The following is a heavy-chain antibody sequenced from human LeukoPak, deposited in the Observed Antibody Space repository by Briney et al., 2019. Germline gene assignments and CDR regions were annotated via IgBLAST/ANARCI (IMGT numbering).Heavy chain of an antibody. CDR3: AVTTYYYDSSGYSPIDY. Sequence: ASVKVPCKTSGYTFTSYDINWVRQATGQGLEWMGWMNPNSGNTGYAQKFQGRVTMTRNTSISTAYMELSSLRSEDTAVYYCAVTTYYYDSSGYSPIDYWGQGTLVTVSS. D-gene: IGHD3-22*01. CDR2: MNPNSGNT. V-gene: IGHV1-8*01. J-gene: IGHJ4*02. CDR1: GYTFTSYD.